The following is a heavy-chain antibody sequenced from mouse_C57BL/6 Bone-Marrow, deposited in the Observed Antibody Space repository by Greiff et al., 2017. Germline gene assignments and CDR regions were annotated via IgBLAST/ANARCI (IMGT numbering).Heavy chain of an antibody. V-gene: IGHV5-4*01. CDR3: ARETSGDYFDY. Sequence: EVKLVESGGGLVKPGGSLKLSCAASGFTFSSYAMSWVRQTPEKRLEWVATISDGGSYTYYPDNVKGRFTISRDNAKNNLYLQMSHLKSEDTAMYYCARETSGDYFDYWGQGTTLTVSS. CDR2: ISDGGSYT. J-gene: IGHJ2*01. CDR1: GFTFSSYA.